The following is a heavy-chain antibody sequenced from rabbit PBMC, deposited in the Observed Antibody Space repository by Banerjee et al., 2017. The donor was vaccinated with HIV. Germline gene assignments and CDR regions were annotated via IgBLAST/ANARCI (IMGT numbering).Heavy chain of an antibody. CDR3: ARGRYAVYAGDGVPGGYVFDL. D-gene: IGHD4-2*01. CDR1: GIDFSADYY. Sequence: QQHLEESGGGLVKPGGTLTLTCKASGIDFSADYYLCWVRQAPGKGLELIACIYISSGSADYASWVNGRFTVSRSTSLNTVDLKMTSLTAADTATYFCARGRYAVYAGDGVPGGYVFDLWGQGTLVTVS. V-gene: IGHV1S43*01. CDR2: IYISSGSA. J-gene: IGHJ4*01.